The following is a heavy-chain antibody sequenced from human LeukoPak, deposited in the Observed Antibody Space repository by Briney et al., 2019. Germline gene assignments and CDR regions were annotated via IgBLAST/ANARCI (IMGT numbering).Heavy chain of an antibody. D-gene: IGHD6-19*01. Sequence: PGGSLRLSCAASGFTFSSYSMNWVRQAPGKGLEWVSSISSSSSYIYYADSVKGRFTISRDNAKNSLYLQMNSLRAEDTAVYYCARDQGIGIAVAGTDAFDIWGQGTMVTVSS. CDR3: ARDQGIGIAVAGTDAFDI. CDR2: ISSSSSYI. V-gene: IGHV3-21*01. CDR1: GFTFSSYS. J-gene: IGHJ3*02.